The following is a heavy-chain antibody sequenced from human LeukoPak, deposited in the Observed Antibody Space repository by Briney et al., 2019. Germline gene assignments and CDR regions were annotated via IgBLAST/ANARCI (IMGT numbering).Heavy chain of an antibody. J-gene: IGHJ5*02. CDR3: ARETNPGYPGEQPFDP. CDR1: GGTFSSYA. Sequence: SVKVSCKASGGTFSSYAISWVRQAPGQGLEWMGGIIPIFGTAYYAQKFQGRVTITTDESTSTAYMELSSLRSEDTAVYYCARETNPGYPGEQPFDPWGQGTLVTVSS. D-gene: IGHD1/OR15-1a*01. V-gene: IGHV1-69*05. CDR2: IIPIFGTA.